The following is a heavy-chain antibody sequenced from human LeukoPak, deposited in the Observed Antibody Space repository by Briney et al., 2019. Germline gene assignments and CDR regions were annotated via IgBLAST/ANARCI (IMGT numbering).Heavy chain of an antibody. J-gene: IGHJ4*02. Sequence: GGSLRLSCAASGFTFSSYWMSWVRQAPGKGLEWVANIKQDGSEKYYVDSVKGRFTISRDNAKNSLDVQMNSLRAEDTAVYYCERLKTGYSNGWYVDYFDYWGQGTLVTVSS. CDR2: IKQDGSEK. V-gene: IGHV3-7*01. CDR1: GFTFSSYW. D-gene: IGHD6-19*01. CDR3: ERLKTGYSNGWYVDYFDY.